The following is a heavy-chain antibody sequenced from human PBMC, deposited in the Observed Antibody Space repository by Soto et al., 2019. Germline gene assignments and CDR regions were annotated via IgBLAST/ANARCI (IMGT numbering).Heavy chain of an antibody. CDR3: ARSDYYDSSGYYYPLDY. V-gene: IGHV1-69*13. D-gene: IGHD3-22*01. CDR2: IIPIFGTA. J-gene: IGHJ4*02. Sequence: GASVKVSCKASGGTFSSYAISWVRQAPGQGLEWMGGIIPIFGTANYAQKFQGRVTITADESTSTAYMELSSLGSEDTAVYYCARSDYYDSSGYYYPLDYWGQGTLVTVSS. CDR1: GGTFSSYA.